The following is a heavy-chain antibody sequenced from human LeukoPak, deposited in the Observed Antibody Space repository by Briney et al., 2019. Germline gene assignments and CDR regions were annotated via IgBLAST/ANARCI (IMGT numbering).Heavy chain of an antibody. V-gene: IGHV4-38-2*01. CDR1: GYSISSAYF. D-gene: IGHD2-2*01. CDR2: IYHSGTT. Sequence: PSETLSLTCAVSGYSISSAYFWGWIRQPPGKGLEWIGSIYHSGTTYYNPSLKSRVTISIDMSNNQFSLNLISVTAADTAVYYCARHDCGSTTSYHINWFDPWGQGTLVTVSS. J-gene: IGHJ5*02. CDR3: ARHDCGSTTSYHINWFDP.